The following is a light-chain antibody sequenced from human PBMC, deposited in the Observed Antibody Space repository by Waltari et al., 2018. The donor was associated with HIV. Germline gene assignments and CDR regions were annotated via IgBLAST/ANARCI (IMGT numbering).Light chain of an antibody. V-gene: IGLV3-27*01. CDR2: KDS. J-gene: IGLJ3*02. Sequence: SYELTQPSSVSVSPGQTARLTCSGDVLAKKYARWFQQKPGQAPVLVIYKDSERPSGIPERFSGSSSGTTVTLTISGAQVEDEAHYYCYSAADNDLRVFGGGTKLTVL. CDR3: YSAADNDLRV. CDR1: VLAKKY.